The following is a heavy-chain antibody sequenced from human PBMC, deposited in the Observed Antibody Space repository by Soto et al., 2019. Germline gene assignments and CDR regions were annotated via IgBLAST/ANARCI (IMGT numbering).Heavy chain of an antibody. Sequence: QVPLVASGGGVVLPGRSLSLSCAASGFIFCNYVMHWVRQAPGKGLEWVALISYDGSNKYYADSVKGRFTIARDTFKNQLYLQMNSLSAEYSAVEYHARGPTASFGWVDPWGQGTLVTVSS. V-gene: IGHV3-30-3*01. CDR1: GFIFCNYV. CDR3: ARGPTASFGWVDP. J-gene: IGHJ5*02. CDR2: ISYDGSNK. D-gene: IGHD2-21*02.